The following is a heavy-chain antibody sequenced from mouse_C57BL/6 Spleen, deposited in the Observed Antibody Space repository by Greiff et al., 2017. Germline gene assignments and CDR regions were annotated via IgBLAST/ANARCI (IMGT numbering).Heavy chain of an antibody. J-gene: IGHJ2*01. D-gene: IGHD1-1*01. CDR1: GYAFTNYL. V-gene: IGHV1-54*01. CDR2: INPGSGGT. CDR3: ARSDRGSNYYFDY. Sequence: VQVVESGAELVRPGTSVKVSCKASGYAFTNYLIEWVKQRPGQGLEWIGVINPGSGGTNYNEKFKGKATLTADKSSSTAYMQLSSLTSEDSAVYFCARSDRGSNYYFDYWGQGTTLTVSS.